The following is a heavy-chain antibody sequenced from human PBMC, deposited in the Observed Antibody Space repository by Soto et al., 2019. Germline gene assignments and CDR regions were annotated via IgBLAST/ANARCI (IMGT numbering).Heavy chain of an antibody. V-gene: IGHV3-7*01. CDR3: ARDFYGGYTYGPGDY. CDR2: IHGDGGKI. J-gene: IGHJ4*02. D-gene: IGHD5-18*01. CDR1: GFMFSAYW. Sequence: EVQLVESGGGLVQPGGSLRLSCAASGFMFSAYWMSWVRQAPGKGLEWVANIHGDGGKIYYVDSVKGSFTISRDNAKRSLYLQMTSLRAEDTAVYYCARDFYGGYTYGPGDYWGQGALVAVSS.